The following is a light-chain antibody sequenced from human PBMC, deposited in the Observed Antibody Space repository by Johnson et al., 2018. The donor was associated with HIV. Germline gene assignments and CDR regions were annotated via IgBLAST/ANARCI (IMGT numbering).Light chain of an antibody. CDR2: DNN. CDR1: SSNIGNNY. J-gene: IGLJ1*01. CDR3: GTWDSSLSAFYV. V-gene: IGLV1-51*01. Sequence: QSVLTQPPSVSAAPGQKVTISCSGSSSNIGNNYVSWYQQLPGTAPKLLIYDNNKRPSGIPDRFFGSKSGTSATLGITGLQTGDEADYYCGTWDSSLSAFYVFGTGTKVTVL.